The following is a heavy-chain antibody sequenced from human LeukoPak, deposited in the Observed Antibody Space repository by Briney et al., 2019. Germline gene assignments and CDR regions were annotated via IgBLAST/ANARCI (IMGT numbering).Heavy chain of an antibody. J-gene: IGHJ4*02. CDR2: ISYDGGNK. CDR1: GFTFSNVW. CDR3: AKPVTTVVRGASFDY. V-gene: IGHV3-30*18. D-gene: IGHD3-10*01. Sequence: PGGSLRLSCAASGFTFSNVWMTWVRQAPGKGLEWVAIISYDGGNKYFADSIKGRFTISRDNSKKTLYLQMNTLRPEDTAVYYCAKPVTTVVRGASFDYWGQGTPVTVSS.